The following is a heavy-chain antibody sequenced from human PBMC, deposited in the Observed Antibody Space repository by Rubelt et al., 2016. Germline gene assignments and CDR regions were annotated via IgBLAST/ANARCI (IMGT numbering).Heavy chain of an antibody. Sequence: QVQLQESGPRLVKPSETLSLTCTVSGGSISGYYWNWIRQPPGKGLEWIGYVSDTASTNYSPSLKSRITISVDTSKSQFSLSLGSVTASDTAVYYCGRSPPSSSSDPDYWGQGTLVTVSS. V-gene: IGHV4-59*08. D-gene: IGHD6-6*01. CDR2: VSDTAST. J-gene: IGHJ4*02. CDR1: GGSISGYY. CDR3: GRSPPSSSSDPDY.